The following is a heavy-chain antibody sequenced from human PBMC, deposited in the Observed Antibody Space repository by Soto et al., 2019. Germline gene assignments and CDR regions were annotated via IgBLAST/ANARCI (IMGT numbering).Heavy chain of an antibody. D-gene: IGHD6-13*01. Sequence: QVQLVQSGAEVKKPGASVKVSCKASGYTFTSYAISWVRQAPGQGLEWMGWINVYNGNTKYAQKLQGRLTMTSATSTSSAYMTLMRLKSVNTCVYYIARDLGAGLVHYWCQGALVTVSS. CDR2: INVYNGNT. J-gene: IGHJ4*02. CDR3: ARDLGAGLVHY. CDR1: GYTFTSYA. V-gene: IGHV1-18*01.